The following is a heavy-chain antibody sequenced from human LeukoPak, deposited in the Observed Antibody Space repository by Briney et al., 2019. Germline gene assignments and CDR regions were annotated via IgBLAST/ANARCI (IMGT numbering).Heavy chain of an antibody. CDR3: AKVLSGWREAFDP. D-gene: IGHD6-19*01. V-gene: IGHV3-23*01. CDR1: GFTFSNYA. CDR2: IVGSGDST. Sequence: GGSLRLSCGASGFTFSNYAMSWVRQAPGKGLEWVSRIVGSGDSTYYADSVKGRFTISRDNSKNTLYLQINSLRAEDTAVYYCAKVLSGWREAFDPWGQGTLVTVSS. J-gene: IGHJ5*02.